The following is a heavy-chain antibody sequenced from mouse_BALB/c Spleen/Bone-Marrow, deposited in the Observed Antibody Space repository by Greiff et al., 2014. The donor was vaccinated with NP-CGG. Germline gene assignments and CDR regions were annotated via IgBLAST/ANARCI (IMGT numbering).Heavy chain of an antibody. V-gene: IGHV7-3*02. CDR1: GFTFTDYY. CDR2: IRNKAKGYTT. J-gene: IGHJ1*01. Sequence: EVQLQQSGGGLVQPGGSLRLSCETSGFTFTDYYMSWVRRPPGKALEWLGFIRNKAKGYTTDYSASVKGRFTISRDNSQSISYLQMNTLRAEDSATYYCARDENVGIYWYFDVWGAGTTVTVSS. CDR3: ARDENVGIYWYFDV.